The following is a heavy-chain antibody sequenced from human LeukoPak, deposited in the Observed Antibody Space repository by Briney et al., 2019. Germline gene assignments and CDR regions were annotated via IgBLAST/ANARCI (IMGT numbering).Heavy chain of an antibody. CDR1: GFTFSRYW. Sequence: GGSLRLSCAASGFTFSRYWMTRVRQAPGKGLEWVANIKQDGSEKSYVDSVKGRFTISRDNAKNSLYLQMSSLRAEDTALYYCARFDPNSGTYKDFDYWGQGTLVTVSS. CDR3: ARFDPNSGTYKDFDY. J-gene: IGHJ4*02. CDR2: IKQDGSEK. V-gene: IGHV3-7*01. D-gene: IGHD1-26*01.